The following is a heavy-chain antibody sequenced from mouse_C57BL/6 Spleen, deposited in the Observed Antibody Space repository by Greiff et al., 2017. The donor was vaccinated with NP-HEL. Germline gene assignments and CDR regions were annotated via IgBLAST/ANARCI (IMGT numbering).Heavy chain of an antibody. Sequence: QVQLQQPGAELVKPGASVKMSCTASGYTFTSYWITWVKQRPGQGLEWIGDIYPGSGSTNYNEKFKSKATLTVDTSSSTAYMQLSSLTSEDSAVYYCARRGNYEDAMDYWGQGTSVTVSS. D-gene: IGHD1-1*01. CDR1: GYTFTSYW. V-gene: IGHV1-55*01. J-gene: IGHJ4*01. CDR2: IYPGSGST. CDR3: ARRGNYEDAMDY.